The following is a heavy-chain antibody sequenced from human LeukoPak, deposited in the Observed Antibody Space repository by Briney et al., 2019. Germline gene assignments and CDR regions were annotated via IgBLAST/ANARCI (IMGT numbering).Heavy chain of an antibody. CDR3: ARDPLISPAAGTGGFDY. CDR2: ISYDGSNK. Sequence: PGRSLRLSCAASGFTFTNFAMHWVRQAPGKGLEWVAVISYDGSNKYYADSVKGRFTISRDNSKNTLYLHMNSLRAEDTAVYYCARDPLISPAAGTGGFDYWGQGTLVTVSS. CDR1: GFTFTNFA. V-gene: IGHV3-30-3*01. D-gene: IGHD6-13*01. J-gene: IGHJ4*02.